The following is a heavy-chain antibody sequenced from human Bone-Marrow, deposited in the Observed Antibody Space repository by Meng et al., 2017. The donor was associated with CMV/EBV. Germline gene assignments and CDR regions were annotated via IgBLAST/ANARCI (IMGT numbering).Heavy chain of an antibody. CDR1: GFSFPFFT. J-gene: IGHJ4*02. Sequence: SCKASGFSFPFFTLHWVRQAPGQRLEWLGCINTAYGNSHYSQNFQGRVIITRDTSTTTAYMEMSSLRSEDTAVYYCAGDRGNRFDYWGQGSLVTVSS. CDR2: INTAYGNS. CDR3: AGDRGNRFDY. V-gene: IGHV1-3*04. D-gene: IGHD3-10*01.